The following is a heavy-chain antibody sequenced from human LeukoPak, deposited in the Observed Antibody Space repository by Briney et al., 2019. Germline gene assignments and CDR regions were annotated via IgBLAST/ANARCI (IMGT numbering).Heavy chain of an antibody. CDR3: ARQLYVSGSYYAPMDV. Sequence: SETLSLTCTVSGGSISSSSYYWGWIRQTPGKGLEWIGSISHTGSTYHNPSLKSRVIISVDMSKNQFSLRLTSVTAADTAVYFCARQLYVSGSYYAPMDVWGKGTTVTISS. CDR1: GGSISSSSYY. CDR2: ISHTGST. V-gene: IGHV4-39*01. D-gene: IGHD3-10*01. J-gene: IGHJ6*03.